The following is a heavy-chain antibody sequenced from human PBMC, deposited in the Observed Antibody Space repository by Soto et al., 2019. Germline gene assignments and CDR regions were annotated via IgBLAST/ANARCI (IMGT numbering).Heavy chain of an antibody. CDR3: ARDRWEFQLFYYGLDV. D-gene: IGHD1-26*01. CDR2: IWYDGSND. J-gene: IGHJ6*02. V-gene: IGHV3-33*01. Sequence: QVQLVESGGGVVQPGRSLRLSCAASGFTFSNYGMHWVRQAPGKGLEWVASIWYDGSNDYYVDSVKGRFTISRDNSKNTLSLQMNSLRAEDTAVYYCARDRWEFQLFYYGLDVWGQGTTVTVSS. CDR1: GFTFSNYG.